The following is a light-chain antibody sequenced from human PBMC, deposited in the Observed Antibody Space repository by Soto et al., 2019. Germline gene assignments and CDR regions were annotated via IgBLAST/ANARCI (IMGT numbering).Light chain of an antibody. V-gene: IGKV1-5*01. CDR2: DAS. J-gene: IGKJ1*01. CDR1: QSISTY. Sequence: DIQMTQSPSTLSGSVGDRVTTTCRASQSISTYLAWYQQKPGKAPKILIYDASSLEGGVPSRFSGSRSGTDFTLTISSLPSEDFAVYYCQQYNNWPWTFGQGTKVDIK. CDR3: QQYNNWPWT.